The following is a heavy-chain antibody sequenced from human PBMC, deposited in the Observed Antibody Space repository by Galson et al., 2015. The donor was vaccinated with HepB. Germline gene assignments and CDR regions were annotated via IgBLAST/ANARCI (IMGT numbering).Heavy chain of an antibody. Sequence: SLRLSCAASGFIFNTYSMHWVRQAPGKGLEWVAALTSAGDKEYYADSVTGRFSISRDNSKNILYLQINSLRTEDTAVYYCARDAMGRGSGSYSAFDYWGQGTLVTVS. CDR1: GFIFNTYS. V-gene: IGHV3-30-3*01. CDR2: LTSAGDKE. J-gene: IGHJ4*02. CDR3: ARDAMGRGSGSYSAFDY. D-gene: IGHD1-26*01.